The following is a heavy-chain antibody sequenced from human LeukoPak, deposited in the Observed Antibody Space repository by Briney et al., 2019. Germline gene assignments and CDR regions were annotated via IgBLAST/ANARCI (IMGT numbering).Heavy chain of an antibody. V-gene: IGHV3-48*03. CDR2: ISSGGSSR. D-gene: IGHD1-26*01. J-gene: IGHJ4*02. CDR1: GFTFSSFE. CDR3: ARAVVGAPPFGDY. Sequence: GGSLRLSCAASGFTFSSFEMNWVRQAPGKGLEWLGYISSGGSSRFYADSVKGRFTISRDNAKNSLYLQMNSLRPEDTAVYYCARAVVGAPPFGDYWGQGTLVTVSS.